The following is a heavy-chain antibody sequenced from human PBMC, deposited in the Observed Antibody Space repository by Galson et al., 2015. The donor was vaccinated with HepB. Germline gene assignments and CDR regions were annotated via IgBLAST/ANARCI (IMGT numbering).Heavy chain of an antibody. V-gene: IGHV1-8*01. J-gene: IGHJ6*03. Sequence: SVKVSCKASGFSFSSYDINWVRQATGQGPEWLGWMDPNNGNTGYAQKFQGRITMTRNISISTAYMELRSLRSEDTAVYYCARFPHSSSRDDSSYYMDVWGKGTTVTVSS. CDR3: ARFPHSSSRDDSSYYMDV. D-gene: IGHD6-13*01. CDR2: MDPNNGNT. CDR1: GFSFSSYD.